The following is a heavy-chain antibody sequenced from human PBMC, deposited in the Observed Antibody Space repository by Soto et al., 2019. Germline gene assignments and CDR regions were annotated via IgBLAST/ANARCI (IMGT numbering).Heavy chain of an antibody. J-gene: IGHJ5*02. CDR2: TYFRSKWYN. D-gene: IGHD5-12*01. V-gene: IGHV6-1*01. Sequence: SQTLSLPCAISGDSVSSNTASWNWIRQSPSRGLEWLGRTYFRSKWYNDYAVSVKSQIIINPDTSNNQYSLQLNSVTPEDTAVYFCAKGDNLGPKTGYAFDPWGQGIMVTVSS. CDR1: GDSVSSNTAS. CDR3: AKGDNLGPKTGYAFDP.